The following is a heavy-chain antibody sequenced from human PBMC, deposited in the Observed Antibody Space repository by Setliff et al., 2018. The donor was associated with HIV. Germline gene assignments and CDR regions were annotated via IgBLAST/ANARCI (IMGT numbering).Heavy chain of an antibody. D-gene: IGHD3-10*01. CDR2: ISAYNGNT. CDR1: GGPFTSSS. CDR3: ARVVVRGVTFIAEYFQH. V-gene: IGHV1-18*04. Sequence: ASVKVSCKASGGPFTSSSIGWVRQAPGQGLEWMGRISAYNGNTNYAQKLQGRVTMTTDTSTSTAYMELRSLRSDDTAVYYCARVVVRGVTFIAEYFQHWGQGTLVTVSS. J-gene: IGHJ1*01.